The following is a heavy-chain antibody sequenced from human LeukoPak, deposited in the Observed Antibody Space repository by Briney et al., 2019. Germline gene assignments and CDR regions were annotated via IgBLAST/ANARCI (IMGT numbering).Heavy chain of an antibody. D-gene: IGHD3-10*01. CDR2: IIPIFGTA. J-gene: IGHJ4*02. Sequence: SVKVSCKASGGTFSSYAISWVRQAPGQGLEWMGGIIPIFGTANYAQKFQGRVTITADKSTGTAYMELSSLRSEDTAVYYCAREGTRFGEFVVFDYWGQGTLVTVSS. CDR3: AREGTRFGEFVVFDY. V-gene: IGHV1-69*06. CDR1: GGTFSSYA.